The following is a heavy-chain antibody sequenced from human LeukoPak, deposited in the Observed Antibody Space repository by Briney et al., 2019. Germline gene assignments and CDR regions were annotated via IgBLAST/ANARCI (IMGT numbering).Heavy chain of an antibody. CDR2: INTTTGNP. D-gene: IGHD3-9*01. J-gene: IGHJ4*02. Sequence: ASVKVSCKPSGYTFTTFPINWVRQAPGQGLEWMGWINTTTGNPTYAQGLTGQFVFSLDASVSTAYLQITSLKTEDIGVYYCARGHDTTGYFAYWGQGSLVTVSS. CDR3: ARGHDTTGYFAY. CDR1: GYTFTTFP. V-gene: IGHV7-4-1*02.